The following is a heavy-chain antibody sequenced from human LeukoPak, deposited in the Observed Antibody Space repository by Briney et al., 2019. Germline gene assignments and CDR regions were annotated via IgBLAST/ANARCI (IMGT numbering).Heavy chain of an antibody. J-gene: IGHJ6*03. V-gene: IGHV3-21*01. CDR3: ASLTPAYMDV. CDR2: ISSSSSYI. CDR1: GFTFSSYS. Sequence: GGSLRLSCAASGFTFSSYSMNWVRQAPGKGLEWVSFISSSSSYIYYADSVKGRFTISRDNAKNSLYLQMNSLRAEDTAVYYCASLTPAYMDVWGKGTTVTVSS.